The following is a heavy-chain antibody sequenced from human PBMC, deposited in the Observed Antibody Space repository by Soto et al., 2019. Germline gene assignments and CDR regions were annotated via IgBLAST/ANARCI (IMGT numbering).Heavy chain of an antibody. CDR3: ARGSRAHYGSGSYYNNFDY. V-gene: IGHV1-18*01. CDR1: GYTFTSYG. J-gene: IGHJ4*02. D-gene: IGHD3-10*01. CDR2: ITAYNGNT. Sequence: ASVKVSCKAAGYTFTSYGSSWVRQAPGQGLEWMGWITAYNGNTNYAQNLQGRVTMTTDTSTSTAYMELRSLRSDDTAVYYCARGSRAHYGSGSYYNNFDYWGQGTLVTVSS.